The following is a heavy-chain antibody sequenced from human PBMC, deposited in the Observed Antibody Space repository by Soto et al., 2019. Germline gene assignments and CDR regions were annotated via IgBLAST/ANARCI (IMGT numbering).Heavy chain of an antibody. J-gene: IGHJ4*02. D-gene: IGHD2-21*01. CDR1: GGGNLRDYR. CDR3: ARGGDGYHFGAVY. CDR2: IIPKLGSA. Sequence: GASVKVSCKASGGGNLRDYRTTWVRRAPGQGLEWMGGIIPKLGSANYAQNFQGRVTITADESTNTVYMELRSLRSDDTAVYYCARGGDGYHFGAVYWAQGTPVPVSS. V-gene: IGHV1-69*13.